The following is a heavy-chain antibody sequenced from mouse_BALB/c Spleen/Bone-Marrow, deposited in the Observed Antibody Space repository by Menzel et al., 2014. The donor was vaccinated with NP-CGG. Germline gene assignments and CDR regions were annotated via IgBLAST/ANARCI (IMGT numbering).Heavy chain of an antibody. CDR1: GYSITSGYS. Sequence: EVQLQQSGPDLVKPSQSLSLTCTVTGYSITSGYSWHWIRQFPGNKLEWLGYIHYNGNTDYNPSLRSRISITRDTSKNQFFLQLNSVTTEDTATYYCAIFYGSYSYWAQGTTLTVSS. CDR2: IHYNGNT. V-gene: IGHV3-1*02. J-gene: IGHJ2*01. D-gene: IGHD1-1*02. CDR3: AIFYGSYSY.